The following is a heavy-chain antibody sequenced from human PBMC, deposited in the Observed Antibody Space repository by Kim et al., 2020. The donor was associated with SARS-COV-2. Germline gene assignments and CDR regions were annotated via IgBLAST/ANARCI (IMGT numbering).Heavy chain of an antibody. Sequence: GGSLRLSCAASGFTFSSYSMQWVRQAPGKGLEWVAVISSDGSSKFYANSVKGRFTVSRDNSKTTLYLQMNSLRTEDTAVYYCAGEADSFDIWGQGTTVAVSS. CDR2: ISSDGSSK. CDR1: GFTFSSYS. CDR3: AGEADSFDI. D-gene: IGHD2-21*02. J-gene: IGHJ3*02. V-gene: IGHV3-30*04.